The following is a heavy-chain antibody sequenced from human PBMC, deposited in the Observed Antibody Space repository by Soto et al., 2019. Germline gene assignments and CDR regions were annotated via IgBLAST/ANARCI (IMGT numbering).Heavy chain of an antibody. D-gene: IGHD3-22*01. J-gene: IGHJ6*02. CDR2: MNPNSGNT. V-gene: IGHV1-8*01. Sequence: QVQLVQFGAEVKKPGASVKVSCKASGYTFTSYDINWVRQATGQGLEWMGWMNPNSGNTGYAQKFQGRVTMTSNTSIRTAYMELSSMRSEDTAVYYCASHSISYDSSGYYHYYYYGMDVWGQGTTVTVSS. CDR3: ASHSISYDSSGYYHYYYYGMDV. CDR1: GYTFTSYD.